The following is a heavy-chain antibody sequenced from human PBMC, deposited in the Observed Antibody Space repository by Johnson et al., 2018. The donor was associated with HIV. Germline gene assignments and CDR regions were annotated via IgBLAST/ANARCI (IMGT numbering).Heavy chain of an antibody. CDR2: ITQDGSEK. V-gene: IGHV3-7*04. CDR1: GFTFSDYY. CDR3: ARAWSTSGWFDAFDI. D-gene: IGHD6-19*01. J-gene: IGHJ3*02. Sequence: VQLVESGGGLVQPGGSLRLSCAASGFTFSDYYMSWIRQAPGKGLEWVANITQDGSEKHYVDSVTGRFTSSRDNAQNSLYLQMNSLRAEDPAAYNCARAWSTSGWFDAFDIWGQGTMVTVSS.